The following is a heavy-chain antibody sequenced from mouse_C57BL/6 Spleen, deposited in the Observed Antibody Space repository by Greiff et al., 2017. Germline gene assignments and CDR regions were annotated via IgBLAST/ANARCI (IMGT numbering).Heavy chain of an antibody. CDR1: GFTFSDYG. Sequence: EVKLVESGGGLVKPGGSLKISCAASGFTFSDYGMHWVRQAPEKGLEWVAYISSGSSTIYYADTVKGRFTISRDNAKNTLFLQMTSLRSEDTAMYYCARDYSNSAWFAYWGQGTLVTVSA. CDR3: ARDYSNSAWFAY. J-gene: IGHJ3*01. CDR2: ISSGSSTI. V-gene: IGHV5-17*01. D-gene: IGHD2-5*01.